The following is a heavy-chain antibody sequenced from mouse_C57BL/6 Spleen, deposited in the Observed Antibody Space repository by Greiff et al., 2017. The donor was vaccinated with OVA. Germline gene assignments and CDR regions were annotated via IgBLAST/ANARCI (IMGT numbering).Heavy chain of an antibody. CDR3: ARSEETSYYFDY. V-gene: IGHV1-50*01. Sequence: QVQLQQPGAELVKPGASVKLSCKASGYTFTSYWMQWVKQRPGQGLEWIGEIDPSDSYTNYNQKFKGKATLTVDTSSSTAYMQLSSLTSEDSAVYYCARSEETSYYFDYWGQGTTLTVSS. CDR2: IDPSDSYT. CDR1: GYTFTSYW. J-gene: IGHJ2*01.